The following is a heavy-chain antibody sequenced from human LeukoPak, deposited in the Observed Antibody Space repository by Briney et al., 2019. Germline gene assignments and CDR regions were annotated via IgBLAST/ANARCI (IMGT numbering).Heavy chain of an antibody. CDR1: GFTFSSYA. CDR3: VKSGVRGVIIGRLGY. D-gene: IGHD3-10*01. J-gene: IGHJ4*02. V-gene: IGHV3-64D*06. CDR2: ISSNGGST. Sequence: GGSLRLSCSASGFTFSSYAMQWVRQAPGKGLEYVSAISSNGGSTYYADSVKGRFTISRDNSKNTLYLQMSSLRAEDTAVYYCVKSGVRGVIIGRLGYWGQGTLVTVSS.